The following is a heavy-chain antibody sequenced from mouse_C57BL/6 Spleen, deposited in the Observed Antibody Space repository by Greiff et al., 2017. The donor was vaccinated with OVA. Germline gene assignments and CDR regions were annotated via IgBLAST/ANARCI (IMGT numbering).Heavy chain of an antibody. CDR1: GFNIKDYY. CDR3: ARSGSSPYWYFDV. D-gene: IGHD1-1*01. J-gene: IGHJ1*03. V-gene: IGHV14-2*01. Sequence: VQLQQSGAELVKPGASVKLSCTASGFNIKDYYMHWVKQRTEQGLEWIGRIDPEDGETKHAPKFQGKATITADTSSNTAYLQLSSLTSEDTAVYYCARSGSSPYWYFDVWGTGTTVTVSS. CDR2: IDPEDGET.